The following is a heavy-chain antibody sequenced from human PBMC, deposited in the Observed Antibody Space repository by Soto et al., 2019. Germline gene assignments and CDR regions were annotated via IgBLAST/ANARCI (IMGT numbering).Heavy chain of an antibody. CDR2: ISSSGSTI. J-gene: IGHJ4*02. Sequence: PGGSLRLSCAASGFTFSSYEMNWVRQAPGKGLEWVSYISSSGSTIYYADSVKGRFTISRDNAKNSLYLQMNSLRAEDTAVYYCARDWAVYSSSWTGGDYWGQGTLVTVSS. D-gene: IGHD6-13*01. CDR1: GFTFSSYE. CDR3: ARDWAVYSSSWTGGDY. V-gene: IGHV3-48*03.